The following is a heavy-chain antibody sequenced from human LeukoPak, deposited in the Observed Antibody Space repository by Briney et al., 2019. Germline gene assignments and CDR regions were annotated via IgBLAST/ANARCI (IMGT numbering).Heavy chain of an antibody. CDR1: GYTFTSYG. D-gene: IGHD2-2*01. CDR2: ISAHNGKT. Sequence: AASVKVSCKASGYTFTSYGITWVRQAPGQGLEWMGWISAHNGKTNYAQKFQGRVTMTTDTYTRTAYMELRSLRSDDTAVYYCARGDVVVSAAVRLDPWGQGTLVTVSS. V-gene: IGHV1-18*01. CDR3: ARGDVVVSAAVRLDP. J-gene: IGHJ5*02.